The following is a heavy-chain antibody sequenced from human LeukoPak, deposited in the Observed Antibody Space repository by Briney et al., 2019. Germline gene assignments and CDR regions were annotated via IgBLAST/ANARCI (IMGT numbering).Heavy chain of an antibody. Sequence: ASVKVSCKASGYTFTGYYMHWVRQAPGQGLEWMGWINPNSGGTNYAQKFQGRVTMTRDTSISTAYMELSRLGSDDTAVYYCARDLYIAARRKYYFDYWGQGTLVTVSS. J-gene: IGHJ4*02. V-gene: IGHV1-2*02. CDR2: INPNSGGT. CDR1: GYTFTGYY. CDR3: ARDLYIAARRKYYFDY. D-gene: IGHD6-6*01.